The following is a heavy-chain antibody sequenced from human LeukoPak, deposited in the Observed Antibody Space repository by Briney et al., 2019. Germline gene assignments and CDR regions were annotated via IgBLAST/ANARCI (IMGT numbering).Heavy chain of an antibody. CDR1: GFTFSSYE. CDR2: ISGSGSTI. J-gene: IGHJ4*02. CDR3: AKVWLYYYDSSGYYY. Sequence: GGSLRLSCAASGFTFSSYEMNWVRQAPGKGLEWVSYISGSGSTIYYADSVKGRFTISRDNSKNTLYLQMNSLRAEDTAVYYCAKVWLYYYDSSGYYYWGQGTLVTVSS. D-gene: IGHD3-22*01. V-gene: IGHV3-48*03.